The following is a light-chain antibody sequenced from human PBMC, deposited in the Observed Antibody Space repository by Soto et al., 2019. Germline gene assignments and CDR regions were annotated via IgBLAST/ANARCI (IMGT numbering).Light chain of an antibody. Sequence: DIVLTQSPGTLSLSPGERATLSCRARQSVSSNYLAWYQQKPGQAPRLLIYGASSRATGIPDRFSGSGSGTDFTLTISRLEPEDFAVYYCQQYGSSPRVTFGGGTKAEIK. CDR2: GAS. V-gene: IGKV3-20*01. CDR1: QSVSSNY. CDR3: QQYGSSPRVT. J-gene: IGKJ4*01.